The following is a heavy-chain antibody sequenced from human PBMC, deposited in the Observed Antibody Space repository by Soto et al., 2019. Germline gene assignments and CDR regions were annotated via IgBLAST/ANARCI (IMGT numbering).Heavy chain of an antibody. CDR3: ARVAGVAYRGGDCYHFDY. CDR1: GDSFSSDDYY. J-gene: IGHJ4*02. D-gene: IGHD2-21*02. Sequence: SETLSLTCTVSGDSFSSDDYYWSWIRQPPGKGLEWIGYISYRVDTYYSPSLKSRVTMSIDTSKNQFSLNVSSVTAADTAVYYCARVAGVAYRGGDCYHFDYWGQGTLVTVS. V-gene: IGHV4-30-4*01. CDR2: ISYRVDT.